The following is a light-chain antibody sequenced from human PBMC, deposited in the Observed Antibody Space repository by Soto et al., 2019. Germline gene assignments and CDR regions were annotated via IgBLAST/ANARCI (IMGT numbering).Light chain of an antibody. J-gene: IGLJ1*01. CDR3: SSHADSTPFV. Sequence: QSALTQPPSASGSPGQSVTISRTGTSSDVGGHDFVSWYQQHPGKVPKLMIYEVSKRPSGVPDRFSGSKSGNTASLTVSGLQAEDEADYYCSSHADSTPFVFGTGTKVTVL. CDR2: EVS. V-gene: IGLV2-8*01. CDR1: SSDVGGHDF.